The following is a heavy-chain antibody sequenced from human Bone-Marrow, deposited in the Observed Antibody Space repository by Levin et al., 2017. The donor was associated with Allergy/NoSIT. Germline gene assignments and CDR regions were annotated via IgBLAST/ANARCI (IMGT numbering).Heavy chain of an antibody. CDR1: GYTFGLYG. Sequence: GGSLRLSCKASGYTFGLYGISWVRQAPGQGLEWMGWVSAYDGNTNYAQKFQGRVTMTTDTPTSTAYMEVRSLRSDDTAVYFCARAGSGTYLGSLDYWGQGTLVTVSS. V-gene: IGHV1-18*01. CDR2: VSAYDGNT. CDR3: ARAGSGTYLGSLDY. D-gene: IGHD3-10*01. J-gene: IGHJ4*02.